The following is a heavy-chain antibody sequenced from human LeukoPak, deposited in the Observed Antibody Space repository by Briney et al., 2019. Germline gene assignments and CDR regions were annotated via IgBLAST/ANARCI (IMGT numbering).Heavy chain of an antibody. J-gene: IGHJ4*02. CDR1: GGSISSYY. D-gene: IGHD2-2*01. Sequence: SATLSLTCTVSGGSISSYYWSWIRQPPGKGLEWIGYIYYSGSTNYNPSLKSRVTISVDTSKNQFSLKLSSVTAADTAVYYCAIAAVPYYFDYWVQGTLVTVSS. CDR2: IYYSGST. CDR3: AIAAVPYYFDY. V-gene: IGHV4-59*01.